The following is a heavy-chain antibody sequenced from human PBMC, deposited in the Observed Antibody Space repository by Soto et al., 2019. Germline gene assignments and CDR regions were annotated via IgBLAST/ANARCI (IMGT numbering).Heavy chain of an antibody. D-gene: IGHD4-17*01. CDR1: GFTLSDHY. CDR3: TRVGTVTTTRDFDY. CDR2: TRNKANSYTT. V-gene: IGHV3-72*01. J-gene: IGHJ4*02. Sequence: EVQLVESGGDLVQPGGSLRLSCAASGFTLSDHYMDWVRQAPGKGREWVGRTRNKANSYTTEYAASVKGRCTASRDDSKNSVYLQMNRLKTDDTAVYYSTRVGTVTTTRDFDYCGQGTLVTVS.